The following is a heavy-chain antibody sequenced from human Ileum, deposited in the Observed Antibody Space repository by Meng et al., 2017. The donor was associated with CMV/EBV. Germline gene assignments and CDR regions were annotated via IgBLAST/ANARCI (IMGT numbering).Heavy chain of an antibody. CDR3: TTGSAYSPPGQFHQ. Sequence: LSFCSVCRGPWCTWVRQTPWDGLELIGAVYRRGNSMYNPSLQSRLTISVDDSTNQVSLRLRSVTAADTAMYYCTTGSAYSPPGQFHQWGQGTLVTVSS. CDR1: FCSVCRGPW. J-gene: IGHJ4*02. D-gene: IGHD3-22*01. CDR2: VYRRGNS. V-gene: IGHV4-4*02.